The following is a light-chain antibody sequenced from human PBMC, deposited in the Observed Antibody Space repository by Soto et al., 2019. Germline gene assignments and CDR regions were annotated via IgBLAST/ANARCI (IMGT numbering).Light chain of an antibody. V-gene: IGKV3-11*01. Sequence: EIVLTQSPATLSLSPGERATLSCRASQSVSSYLAWYQQKPGQAPRLLIYDASNRATGIPARFSGSGSGTXFXXXXXXXXXEDFAVYYCQQRSNWPRLTFGGGTKVEIK. CDR1: QSVSSY. J-gene: IGKJ4*01. CDR2: DAS. CDR3: QQRSNWPRLT.